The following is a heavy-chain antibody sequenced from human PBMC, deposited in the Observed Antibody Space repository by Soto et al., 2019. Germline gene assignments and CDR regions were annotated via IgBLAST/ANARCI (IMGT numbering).Heavy chain of an antibody. CDR1: GLTFTNYV. CDR2: ITGRGAGT. V-gene: IGHV3-23*01. Sequence: EVQLLESGGGLVQPGGTLRLSCAASGLTFTNYVMSWVRQAPGKGLEWVSAITGRGAGTYYADSMKGRFTISRDNSKNTLSLQVNSLRADDTAVYYCAKGFYECRATPRLDYWGQGTLVTVAS. D-gene: IGHD3-16*01. J-gene: IGHJ4*02. CDR3: AKGFYECRATPRLDY.